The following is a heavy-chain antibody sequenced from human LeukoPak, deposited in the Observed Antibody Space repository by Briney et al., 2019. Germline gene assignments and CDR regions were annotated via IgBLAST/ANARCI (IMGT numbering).Heavy chain of an antibody. D-gene: IGHD6-19*01. CDR2: IHHSGSA. CDR3: ARSTSVWYGFDL. Sequence: SETLSLTCTVSGDSISNMDSSYWWTWARQSPEKGLEWIGEIHHSGSANYNPSLKSRVTMSIDKSGNHFSLKLTSVTAADTAVYYCARSTSVWYGFDLWGQGTLVTVSS. J-gene: IGHJ4*02. V-gene: IGHV4-4*02. CDR1: GDSISNMDSSYW.